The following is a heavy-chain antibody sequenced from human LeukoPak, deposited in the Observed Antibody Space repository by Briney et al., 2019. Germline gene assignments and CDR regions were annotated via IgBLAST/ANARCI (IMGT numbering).Heavy chain of an antibody. D-gene: IGHD6-19*01. CDR3: ARDLGIAVTDY. CDR2: IIPIFGTA. J-gene: IGHJ4*02. V-gene: IGHV1-69*13. Sequence: GASVKVSCKASGATFSSYAISWVRQAPGQGLEWMGGIIPIFGTANYAQKFQGRVTITANESTSTAYVELSSLRYEDTAVYYCARDLGIAVTDYWGQGTLVTVSS. CDR1: GATFSSYA.